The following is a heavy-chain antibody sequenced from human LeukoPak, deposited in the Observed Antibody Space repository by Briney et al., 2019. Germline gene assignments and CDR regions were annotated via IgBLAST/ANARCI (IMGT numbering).Heavy chain of an antibody. CDR1: GFTVSSDY. CDR2: VYSGGET. Sequence: GGSLRLSCAASGFTVSSDYITWVRQAPGKGLEWVSVVYSGGETYYAESVKGRFTVSRDNSKNTVYLQMNSLRAEDTAVYFCETGGIAARPSDSWGQGTLVTVSS. CDR3: ETGGIAARPSDS. V-gene: IGHV3-66*01. J-gene: IGHJ4*02. D-gene: IGHD6-6*01.